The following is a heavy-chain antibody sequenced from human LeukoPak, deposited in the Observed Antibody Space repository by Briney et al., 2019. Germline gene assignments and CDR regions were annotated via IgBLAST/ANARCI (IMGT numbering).Heavy chain of an antibody. V-gene: IGHV4-59*01. CDR3: VRVVYSGSWGYFDY. CDR2: IYYSGST. Sequence: SETLSLTCTVSGGSMSTYYWSWIRQSPGKGLEWIGHIYYSGSTSYNPSLKSRLTISIDTSKTQFYLKLSSVTAADTAVYYCVRVVYSGSWGYFDYWGQGILVTVSS. CDR1: GGSMSTYY. D-gene: IGHD3-10*01. J-gene: IGHJ4*02.